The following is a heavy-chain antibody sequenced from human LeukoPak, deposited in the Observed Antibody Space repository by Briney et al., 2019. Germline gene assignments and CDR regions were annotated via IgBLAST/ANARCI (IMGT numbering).Heavy chain of an antibody. CDR3: ARPKPGYSSGWYFDP. V-gene: IGHV5-51*01. D-gene: IGHD6-19*01. J-gene: IGHJ5*02. Sequence: GESPKISCKGSGYSFTSYWIAWVRQMPGKGLEWMGIIYPGDSDTRYSPSFQGQVTISADKSISTAYLQWSSLKASDTAMYYCARPKPGYSSGWYFDPWGQGTLVTVSS. CDR2: IYPGDSDT. CDR1: GYSFTSYW.